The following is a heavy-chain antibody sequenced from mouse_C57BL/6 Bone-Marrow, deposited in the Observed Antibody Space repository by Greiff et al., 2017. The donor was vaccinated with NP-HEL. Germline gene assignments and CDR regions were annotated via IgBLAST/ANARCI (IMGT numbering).Heavy chain of an antibody. CDR1: GYSFTSYY. V-gene: IGHV1-66*01. CDR2: IYPGSGNT. J-gene: IGHJ3*01. CDR3: ARAQGAWFAY. Sequence: QVQLKESGPELVKPGASVKISCKASGYSFTSYYIHWVKQRPGQGLEWIGWIYPGSGNTKYNEKFKGKATLTADTSSSTAYMQLSSLTSEDAAVYYCARAQGAWFAYWGQGTLVTVSA.